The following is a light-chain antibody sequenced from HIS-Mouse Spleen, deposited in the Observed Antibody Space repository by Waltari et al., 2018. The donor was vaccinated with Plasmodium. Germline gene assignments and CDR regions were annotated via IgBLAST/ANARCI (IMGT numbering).Light chain of an antibody. V-gene: IGKV3-11*01. Sequence: EIVLTQSPATLSLSPGERATLPCGASQSVSSYLAWYQQKPGQAPRLLIYDASNRATGIPARFSGSGSGTDFTLTISSLEPEDFAVYYCQQRSNWPLYTFGQGTKLEIK. CDR1: QSVSSY. CDR3: QQRSNWPLYT. J-gene: IGKJ2*01. CDR2: DAS.